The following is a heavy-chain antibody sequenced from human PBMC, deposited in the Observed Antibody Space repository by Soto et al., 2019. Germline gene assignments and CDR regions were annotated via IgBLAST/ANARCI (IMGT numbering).Heavy chain of an antibody. D-gene: IGHD2-2*01. CDR2: ISGGGSYI. CDR3: ARDSDCHSTSCFFPPHV. V-gene: IGHV3-21*06. Sequence: GALRLSGSASVFTFSDENMSWVREVPGKGLEWVSGISGGGSYIFYADSVQGRFSISRDNPKNSLFLEMNSLRVEDTAVYYCARDSDCHSTSCFFPPHVWGQGTTVTVSS. CDR1: VFTFSDEN. J-gene: IGHJ6*02.